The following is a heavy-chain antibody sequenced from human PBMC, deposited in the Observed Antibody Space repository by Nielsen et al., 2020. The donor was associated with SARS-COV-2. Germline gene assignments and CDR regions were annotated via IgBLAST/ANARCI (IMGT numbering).Heavy chain of an antibody. J-gene: IGHJ4*02. Sequence: SLKISCAASGFTFDDYAMHWVRQAPGKGLEWVSGISWNSGSIGYADSVKGRFTISRDNAKNSLYLQMNSLRAEDTALYYCAKGDYYGSGSYYSRWGQGTLVTVSS. CDR1: GFTFDDYA. CDR3: AKGDYYGSGSYYSR. D-gene: IGHD3-10*01. CDR2: ISWNSGSI. V-gene: IGHV3-9*01.